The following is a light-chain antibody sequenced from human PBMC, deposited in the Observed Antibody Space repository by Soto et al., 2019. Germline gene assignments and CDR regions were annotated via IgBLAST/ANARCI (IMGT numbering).Light chain of an antibody. J-gene: IGKJ2*01. CDR1: QAITSGQ. CDR2: TIS. Sequence: IVLTQSPGTLSLSPGERAILSCRTSQAITSGQLGWYQQKPGQAPRLLIYTISSRATGVPDRFSGSGSGTDFTLTINGLEPEDFAFYYCENDGSSCGQGTKVEI. CDR3: ENDGSS. V-gene: IGKV3-20*01.